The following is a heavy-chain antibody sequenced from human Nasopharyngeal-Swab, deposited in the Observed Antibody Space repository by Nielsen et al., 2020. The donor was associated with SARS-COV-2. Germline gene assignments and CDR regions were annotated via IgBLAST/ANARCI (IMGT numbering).Heavy chain of an antibody. D-gene: IGHD2-15*01. J-gene: IGHJ6*02. V-gene: IGHV3-48*03. CDR1: GFTFSSYE. CDR2: ITSGGGKT. Sequence: GESLKISCAASGFTFSSYEMNWARQAPGKGLEWVSYITSGGGKTYYADSVKGRFTISRDNAKNSLYLQMNSLRAEDTAVYYCARDQGIFQGDYYYYYGMDVWGQGTTVTVSS. CDR3: ARDQGIFQGDYYYYYGMDV.